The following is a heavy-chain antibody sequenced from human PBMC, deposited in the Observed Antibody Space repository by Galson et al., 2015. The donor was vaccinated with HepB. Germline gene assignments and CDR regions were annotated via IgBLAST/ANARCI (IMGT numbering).Heavy chain of an antibody. CDR2: IWHDGNNK. Sequence: SLRLSCAASGFTFSNYDMHWVRQAPGKGLEWVAVIWHDGNNKYYADSVKGRFTISRDNSKNTLYLQMNSLRDEDTAVYYCASEYQLPSHLMRGMDVWGQGTTVTVSS. V-gene: IGHV3-33*01. CDR3: ASEYQLPSHLMRGMDV. CDR1: GFTFSNYD. J-gene: IGHJ6*02. D-gene: IGHD2-2*01.